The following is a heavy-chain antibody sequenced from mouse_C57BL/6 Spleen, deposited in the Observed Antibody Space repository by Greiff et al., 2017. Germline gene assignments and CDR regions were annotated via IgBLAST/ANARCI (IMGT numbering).Heavy chain of an antibody. CDR2: IDPSDSYT. CDR3: ANDDGYPTYAIDY. D-gene: IGHD2-3*01. V-gene: IGHV1-59*01. Sequence: QVQLKQPGAELVRPGTSVKLSCKAFGYTFTSYWMHWVKQRPGQGLEWIGVIDPSDSYTNYNQKFKGKATLTVDTSSSTAYMQLSSLTSEDSAVYYCANDDGYPTYAIDYWGQGTSVTVSS. J-gene: IGHJ4*01. CDR1: GYTFTSYW.